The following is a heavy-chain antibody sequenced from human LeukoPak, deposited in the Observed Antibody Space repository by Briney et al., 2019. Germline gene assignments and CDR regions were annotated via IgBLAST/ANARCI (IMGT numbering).Heavy chain of an antibody. CDR1: GFTFTTYG. V-gene: IGHV3-30*02. CDR2: IRYDGSDE. Sequence: GGSLRLSCAASGFTFTTYGMHWVRQAPGKGLEWVAFIRYDGSDEYYADSVKGRFTISRDNSKNTLYLQMNSLRPEDTAVYHCAKDFWGMTVAGSFDYWGQGTLVTVSS. D-gene: IGHD6-19*01. CDR3: AKDFWGMTVAGSFDY. J-gene: IGHJ4*02.